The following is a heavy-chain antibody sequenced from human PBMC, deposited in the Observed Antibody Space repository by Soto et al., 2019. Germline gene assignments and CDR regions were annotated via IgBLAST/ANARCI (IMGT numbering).Heavy chain of an antibody. Sequence: EVQLVESGGGLVQPGGSLRLSCAASGFTFDSYWMHWVRQAPGKGLVWVSRINTDGSITHYADSVKGRFTISRDNAKNTVYLQMNSLRAEDTAVYYCVRLLIHDYWGQGTLVTVSS. CDR1: GFTFDSYW. V-gene: IGHV3-74*01. D-gene: IGHD2-21*01. J-gene: IGHJ4*02. CDR3: VRLLIHDY. CDR2: INTDGSIT.